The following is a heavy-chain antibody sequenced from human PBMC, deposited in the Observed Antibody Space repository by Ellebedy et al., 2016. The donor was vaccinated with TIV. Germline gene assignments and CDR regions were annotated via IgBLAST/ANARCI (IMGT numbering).Heavy chain of an antibody. V-gene: IGHV1-69*04. J-gene: IGHJ4*02. D-gene: IGHD6-13*01. CDR2: IIPILGIA. CDR3: ARDVSGLMGAEQLVRWLDY. CDR1: GGTFSSYA. Sequence: AASVKVSCKASGGTFSSYAISWVRQAPGQGLEWMGRIIPILGIANYAQKFQGRVTITADKSTSTAYMELSSLRSEDTAVYYCARDVSGLMGAEQLVRWLDYWGQGTLVTVSS.